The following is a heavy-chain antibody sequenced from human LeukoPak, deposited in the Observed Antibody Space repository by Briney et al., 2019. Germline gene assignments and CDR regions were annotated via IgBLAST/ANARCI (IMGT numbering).Heavy chain of an antibody. D-gene: IGHD4-17*01. V-gene: IGHV1-8*01. CDR1: GDTFTSYY. Sequence: ASVQFSCKASGDTFTSYYINWVRRATGQGRVWLGWMNPNSGNTGYAQKFQGRVTITRNTSISTAYLELSSVRSEDTAVYYCARSYGDDDAFDIWGQGTMVTVSS. J-gene: IGHJ3*02. CDR3: ARSYGDDDAFDI. CDR2: MNPNSGNT.